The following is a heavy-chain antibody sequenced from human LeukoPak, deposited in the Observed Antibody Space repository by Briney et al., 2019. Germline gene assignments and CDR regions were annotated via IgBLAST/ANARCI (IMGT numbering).Heavy chain of an antibody. V-gene: IGHV4-39*07. J-gene: IGHJ4*02. D-gene: IGHD3-10*01. CDR2: INHSGST. Sequence: SETLSLTCTVSGGSISSGGYYWSWIRQPPGKGLEWIGEINHSGSTNYNPSLKSRVTISVDTSKNQFSLKLSSVTAADTAVYYCARAPMVRGDPFDYWGQGTLVTVSS. CDR3: ARAPMVRGDPFDY. CDR1: GGSISSGGYY.